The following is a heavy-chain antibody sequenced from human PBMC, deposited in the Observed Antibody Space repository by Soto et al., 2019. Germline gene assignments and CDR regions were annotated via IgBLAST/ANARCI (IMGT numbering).Heavy chain of an antibody. Sequence: SETLSLTCTVDGVSTFKNWYWSWIRQPPGKGLEWILQINDVGSTNYNPSLMSRVTMSLDTSKSQFSLRLTSVTAADTAVYFCERLWGGFHFFDSWGQGTLVTVSS. CDR3: ERLWGGFHFFDS. CDR2: INDVGST. CDR1: GVSTFKNWY. D-gene: IGHD3-16*01. V-gene: IGHV4-34*01. J-gene: IGHJ5*01.